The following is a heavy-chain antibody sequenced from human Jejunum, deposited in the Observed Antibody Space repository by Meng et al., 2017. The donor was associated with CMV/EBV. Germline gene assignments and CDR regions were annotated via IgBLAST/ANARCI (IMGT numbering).Heavy chain of an antibody. Sequence: AASGFTFTPYWMTWVRQAPGKGLEWVANIKEDGSQTSYVDSVKGRFTISRDNARNSLCLQMNSLRVEDTAMYYCARYNSSASHDFWGQGTLVTVSS. CDR2: IKEDGSQT. J-gene: IGHJ4*02. CDR1: GFTFTPYW. V-gene: IGHV3-7*01. D-gene: IGHD6-19*01. CDR3: ARYNSSASHDF.